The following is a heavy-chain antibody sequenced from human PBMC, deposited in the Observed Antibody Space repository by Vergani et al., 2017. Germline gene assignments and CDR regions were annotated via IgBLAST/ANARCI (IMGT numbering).Heavy chain of an antibody. J-gene: IGHJ4*02. CDR2: ISYDGSNK. Sequence: VQLVESGGGLVQPGGSLRLSCAASGFTFSSYAMHWVRQAPGKGLEWVAVISYDGSNKYYADSVKGRFTISRDNSKNTLYLQMNSLRAEDTAVYYCARDNWNYVQGADYWGQGTLVTVSS. CDR1: GFTFSSYA. V-gene: IGHV3-30*04. CDR3: ARDNWNYVQGADY. D-gene: IGHD1-7*01.